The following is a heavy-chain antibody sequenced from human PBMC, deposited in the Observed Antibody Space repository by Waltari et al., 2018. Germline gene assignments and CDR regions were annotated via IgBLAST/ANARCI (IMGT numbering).Heavy chain of an antibody. CDR2: INHSGST. Sequence: QVQLQQWGAGLLKPSETLSLTCAVYGGSFSGYYWSWIRQPPGKGLEGSGEINHSGSTNNNPSLKSRVTISVDTSKNQFSLKLSSVTAADTAVYYCARRPGYSYGYFDYWGQGTLVTVSS. CDR3: ARRPGYSYGYFDY. J-gene: IGHJ4*02. D-gene: IGHD5-18*01. V-gene: IGHV4-34*01. CDR1: GGSFSGYY.